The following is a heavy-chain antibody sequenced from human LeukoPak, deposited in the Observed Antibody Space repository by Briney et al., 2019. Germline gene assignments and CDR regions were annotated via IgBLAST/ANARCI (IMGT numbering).Heavy chain of an antibody. CDR1: GYTFTGYY. V-gene: IGHV1-2*02. CDR2: INPNSGGT. CDR3: ARVLGYCSSTSCYSYNWFDP. J-gene: IGHJ5*02. Sequence: ASVKVSCKASGYTFTGYYMHWVRQAPGQGLEWMGWINPNSGGTNYAQKFQGRVTMTRDTSISTAYMELSRLRSDDTAVYYCARVLGYCSSTSCYSYNWFDPWGQGTLVTVSS. D-gene: IGHD2-2*01.